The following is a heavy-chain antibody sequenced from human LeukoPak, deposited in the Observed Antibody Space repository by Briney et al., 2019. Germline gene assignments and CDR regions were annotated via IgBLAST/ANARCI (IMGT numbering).Heavy chain of an antibody. CDR1: GFAVSGNH. V-gene: IGHV3-66*01. D-gene: IGHD1-26*01. J-gene: IGHJ2*01. CDR3: ARYFDSGIREAYWYFDL. CDR2: FYSGGNT. Sequence: GGSLRLSCAASGFAVSGNHMSWVRHPPGRGLEWVSVFYSGGNTYYADSVKGRFIISRDNSRDTLYLQMNSLRAEDTAVYYCARYFDSGIREAYWYFDLWGRGTLVTVSS.